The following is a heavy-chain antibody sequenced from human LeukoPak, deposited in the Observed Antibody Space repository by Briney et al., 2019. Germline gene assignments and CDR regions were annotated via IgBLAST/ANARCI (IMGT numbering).Heavy chain of an antibody. D-gene: IGHD3-10*01. Sequence: SETLSLTCAVYGGSFSGYYWSWIRQPPGKGLEWIGEINHSGSTNYNPSLKSRVTISVDTSKNQFSLKLSSVTAADTAVCYCARQGRYYYGSGSYYNSGCSWFDPWGQGTLVTVSS. CDR2: INHSGST. J-gene: IGHJ5*02. V-gene: IGHV4-34*01. CDR3: ARQGRYYYGSGSYYNSGCSWFDP. CDR1: GGSFSGYY.